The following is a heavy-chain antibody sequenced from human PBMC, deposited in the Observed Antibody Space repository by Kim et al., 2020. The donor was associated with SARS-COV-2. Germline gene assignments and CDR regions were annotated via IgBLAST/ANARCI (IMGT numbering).Heavy chain of an antibody. CDR1: GASISGSNYY. Sequence: SETLSLTCTVSGASISGSNYYWGWIRQPPGKGLEWIGNMYYRGSTYYNSSLKTRVTQSVDPSKNQFSLKLSSVTAADTAVYYCATSSAGSYPKLFDYWGQGTLVIVSS. D-gene: IGHD3-10*01. V-gene: IGHV4-39*01. CDR2: MYYRGST. CDR3: ATSSAGSYPKLFDY. J-gene: IGHJ4*02.